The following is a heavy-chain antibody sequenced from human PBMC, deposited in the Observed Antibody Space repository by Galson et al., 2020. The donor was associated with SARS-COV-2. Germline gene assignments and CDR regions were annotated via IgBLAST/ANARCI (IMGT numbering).Heavy chain of an antibody. CDR1: GGSFSGYY. D-gene: IGHD5-18*01. V-gene: IGHV4-34*01. CDR3: ARFLGYSYGSPDTFDI. Sequence: SETLSLTCAVYGGSFSGYYWSWIRQPPGKGLEWIGEINHSGSTNYNPSLKSRVTISVDTSKNQFSLKLSSVTAADTAVYYCARFLGYSYGSPDTFDIWGQVTMVTVSS. J-gene: IGHJ3*02. CDR2: INHSGST.